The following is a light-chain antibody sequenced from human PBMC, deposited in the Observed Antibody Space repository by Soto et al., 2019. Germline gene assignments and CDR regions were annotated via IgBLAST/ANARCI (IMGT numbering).Light chain of an antibody. CDR1: QSVSSSY. Sequence: EIVLTQSPGTLSLSPGERATLSCRASQSVSSSYLAWYQHKPGQAPRLLIYGASGRATGIPDRFSGSGSGTDFTLTISRLEPEDFAVYYCQQYGGSPLFTFGPGTKVDIK. V-gene: IGKV3-20*01. CDR3: QQYGGSPLFT. J-gene: IGKJ3*01. CDR2: GAS.